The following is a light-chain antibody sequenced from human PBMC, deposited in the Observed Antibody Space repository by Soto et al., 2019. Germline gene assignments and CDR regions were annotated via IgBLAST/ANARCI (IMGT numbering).Light chain of an antibody. Sequence: DIQMTQSPSSLSASVGDRVTITCRASESISRHLNWYQQKPGKAPKLLIYAASSLQNGVPSRFSGSGSGTDFTLTISNLQPEDFATYYFQQSYSTLSITFGQGTRLGIK. V-gene: IGKV1-39*01. CDR3: QQSYSTLSIT. CDR1: ESISRH. J-gene: IGKJ5*01. CDR2: AAS.